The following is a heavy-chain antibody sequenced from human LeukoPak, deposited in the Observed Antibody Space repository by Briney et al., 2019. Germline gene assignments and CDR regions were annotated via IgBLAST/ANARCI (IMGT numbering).Heavy chain of an antibody. V-gene: IGHV1-18*01. CDR1: GYTFTSYG. J-gene: IGHJ5*02. CDR2: ISAYNGNT. CDR3: ARDGTIPLQTENWFDP. D-gene: IGHD1-1*01. Sequence: GASVKVSCKASGYTFTSYGISWVRQAPGQGLEWMGWISAYNGNTNYAQKLQGRVTMTTDTSTSTAYMELRSLRSDDTAVYYCARDGTIPLQTENWFDPWGQGTLVTVSS.